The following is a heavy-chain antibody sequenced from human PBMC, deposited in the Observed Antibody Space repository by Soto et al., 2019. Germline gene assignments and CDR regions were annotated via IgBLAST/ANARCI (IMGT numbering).Heavy chain of an antibody. D-gene: IGHD5-18*01. V-gene: IGHV3-73*01. CDR3: GMDTPVVPFGMEV. J-gene: IGHJ6*04. Sequence: EVQLVESGGGLVQPGGSLKLSCAASGFTFSGSSMHWVRQASGKGLEWVGRIRSKADSYATAYAASVKGRFTISRDDSRNTAYLQIASLETEDMAVYYCGMDTPVVPFGMEVWGKGTTVTVSP. CDR1: GFTFSGSS. CDR2: IRSKADSYAT.